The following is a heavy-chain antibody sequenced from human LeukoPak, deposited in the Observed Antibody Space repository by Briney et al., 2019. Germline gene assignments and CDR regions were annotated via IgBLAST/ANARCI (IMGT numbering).Heavy chain of an antibody. J-gene: IGHJ4*02. CDR1: GFTFSSYA. V-gene: IGHV3-23*01. Sequence: PGGSLRLSCAASGFTFSSYAMSWVRQAPGKGLEWVSAISGSGGSTYYADSVKGRFTTSRDNSKNTLYLQMNSLRAEDTAVYYCAKTPRYCSSTSCSGDYWGQGTLVTVSS. CDR2: ISGSGGST. D-gene: IGHD2-2*01. CDR3: AKTPRYCSSTSCSGDY.